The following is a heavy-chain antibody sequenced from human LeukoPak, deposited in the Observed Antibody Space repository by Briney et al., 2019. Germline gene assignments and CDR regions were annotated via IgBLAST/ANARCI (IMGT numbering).Heavy chain of an antibody. CDR1: GGTFSRHA. CDR3: ARAGKGDYYYGRGV. Sequence: ASVKVSCKASGGTFSRHAISWVRQAPGQGLEWMGGIIPIFGTANYAQKFQGRVTITADESTSTAYMELSSLRSEDTAVSYCARAGKGDYYYGRGVWGQGTTVTVSS. CDR2: IIPIFGTA. J-gene: IGHJ6*02. V-gene: IGHV1-69*13. D-gene: IGHD3-10*01.